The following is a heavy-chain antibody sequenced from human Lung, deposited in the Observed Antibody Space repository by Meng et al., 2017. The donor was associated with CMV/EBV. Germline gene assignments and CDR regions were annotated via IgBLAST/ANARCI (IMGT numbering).Heavy chain of an antibody. J-gene: IGHJ5*02. CDR1: GGAISTGGFH. V-gene: IGHV4-31*03. CDR2: LYDRGST. CDR3: ARTNYGYYNWFDP. D-gene: IGHD4-17*01. Sequence: QVQVEESGPGLVTPLNSLYFTCTVSGGAISTGGFHWSWIPQDPGKGLEWIGYLYDRGSTYYIPSLRSRVAISIDTAKNQFTLKLTAVTASDTAVYFCARTNYGYYNWFDPWGQGTLVTVSS.